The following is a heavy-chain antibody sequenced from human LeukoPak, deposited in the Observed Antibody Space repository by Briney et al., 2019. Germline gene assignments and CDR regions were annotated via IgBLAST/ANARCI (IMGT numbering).Heavy chain of an antibody. D-gene: IGHD4-23*01. V-gene: IGHV3-30-3*01. CDR1: GFTFSSYA. CDR2: ISYDGSNK. Sequence: RGSLRLSCAASGFTFSSYAMYWVRQAPGKGLEWVAVISYDGSNKYYADSVKGRFTISRDNSKNTLYLQMNSLRAEDTAVYYCARDPVNSPGDWYFDLWGRGTLVTVSS. J-gene: IGHJ2*01. CDR3: ARDPVNSPGDWYFDL.